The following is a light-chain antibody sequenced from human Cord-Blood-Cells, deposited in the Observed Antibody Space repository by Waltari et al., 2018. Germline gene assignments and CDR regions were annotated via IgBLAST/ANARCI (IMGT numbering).Light chain of an antibody. CDR2: WAS. V-gene: IGKV4-1*01. Sequence: DIVMTQSPDSLAVWLGERATINCKSSQSVLYSSNNKNYLAWYQQKPGQPPKLLIYWASTRESGVPDRFSGSGSGTDFTLTISSLQAEDVAVYYCQQYYSTPYTFGQGTKLEIK. CDR1: QSVLYSSNNKNY. J-gene: IGKJ2*01. CDR3: QQYYSTPYT.